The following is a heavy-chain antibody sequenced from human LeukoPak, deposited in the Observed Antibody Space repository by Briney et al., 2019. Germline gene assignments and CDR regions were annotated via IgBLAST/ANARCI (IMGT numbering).Heavy chain of an antibody. CDR1: GYSISSGYY. J-gene: IGHJ4*02. V-gene: IGHV4-38-2*01. D-gene: IGHD6-13*01. CDR2: IYHSGST. CDR3: ARRSSSWFPFDY. Sequence: KPSENLSLTCAVSGYSISSGYYWGLIRQPPGKGLEGIGSIYHSGSTYYNPSLKSRVTISVDTSKNQFSLKLSSVTAADTAVYYCARRSSSWFPFDYWGQGTLVTVSS.